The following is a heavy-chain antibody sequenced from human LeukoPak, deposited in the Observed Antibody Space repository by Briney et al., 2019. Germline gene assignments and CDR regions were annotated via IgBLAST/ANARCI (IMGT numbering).Heavy chain of an antibody. J-gene: IGHJ6*02. CDR2: ISYDGSNK. CDR3: ARGTPSSSGWLYYGMGV. CDR1: GFTFSSYA. D-gene: IGHD6-19*01. Sequence: PGGSLRLSCAASGFTFSSYAMHWVRQAPGKGLEWVAVISYDGSNKYYADSVKGRFTISRDNSKNTLYLQMNSLRAEDTAVYYCARGTPSSSGWLYYGMGVWGQGTTVTVSS. V-gene: IGHV3-30-3*01.